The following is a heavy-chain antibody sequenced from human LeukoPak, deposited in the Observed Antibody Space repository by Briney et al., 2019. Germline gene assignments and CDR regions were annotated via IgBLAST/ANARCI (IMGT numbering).Heavy chain of an antibody. Sequence: SGPTLVNPTQTLTLTCTFSGFSLSTSGMCVSWIRQPPGKALEWLARIDWDDDKYYSTSLKTRLTISKDTSKNQVVLTMTNMDPVDTATYHCARTYDSSGYYYFDYWGQGTLVTVSS. CDR3: ARTYDSSGYYYFDY. V-gene: IGHV2-70*11. CDR1: GFSLSTSGMC. J-gene: IGHJ4*02. D-gene: IGHD3-22*01. CDR2: IDWDDDK.